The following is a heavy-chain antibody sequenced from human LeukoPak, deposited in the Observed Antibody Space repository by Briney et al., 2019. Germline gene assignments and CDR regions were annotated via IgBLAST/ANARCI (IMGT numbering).Heavy chain of an antibody. CDR3: ARAGIAVAGTEY. CDR2: IGTAGDT. J-gene: IGHJ4*02. Sequence: GGPLRLSCAASGFTFGGYDMHWVRQATGKGLEWVSAIGTAGDTYYPGSVKGRFTISRDNAKNSLYLQMNSLRAEDTAVYYCARAGIAVAGTEYWGQGTLVTVSS. D-gene: IGHD6-19*01. V-gene: IGHV3-13*04. CDR1: GFTFGGYD.